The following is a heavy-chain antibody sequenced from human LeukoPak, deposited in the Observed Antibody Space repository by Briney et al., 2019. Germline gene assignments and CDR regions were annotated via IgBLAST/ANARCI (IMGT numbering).Heavy chain of an antibody. CDR2: MNSAGTTT. CDR1: GFTSSDYW. CDR3: ARGRGPYGWFDP. V-gene: IGHV3-74*01. J-gene: IGHJ5*02. D-gene: IGHD3-10*01. Sequence: GGSLRLSCAASGFTSSDYWMHWVRHAPGKGLVWVSRMNSAGTTTNYADSVKGRFTISRDTAKNTLYLQMNSLRAEDTAVYYCARGRGPYGWFDPWGQGTLVIVSS.